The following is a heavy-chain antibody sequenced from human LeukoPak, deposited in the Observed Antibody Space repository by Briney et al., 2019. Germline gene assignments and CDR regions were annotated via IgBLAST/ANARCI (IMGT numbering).Heavy chain of an antibody. CDR2: IYYSGST. D-gene: IGHD4-23*01. J-gene: IGHJ4*02. CDR3: ARTFYGGPWAGFYLDY. Sequence: SETLSLTCTVSGVSISNYYWSWSRQPPGKGLEWIGYIYYSGSTNYNPSLKSRVTISVDTSKNQFFLKLTSVTAADTAVYYCARTFYGGPWAGFYLDYWGQGALVTVSP. V-gene: IGHV4-59*08. CDR1: GVSISNYY.